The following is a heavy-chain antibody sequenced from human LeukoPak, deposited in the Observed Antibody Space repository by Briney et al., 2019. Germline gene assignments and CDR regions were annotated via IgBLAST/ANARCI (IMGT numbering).Heavy chain of an antibody. CDR3: ARDEGYCSSTCCYLFDY. Sequence: SVKVSCKASGGTFSSYAISWVRQAPGQGLEWMGGIIPIFGTANYAQKFQGRVTITADESTSTAYMELSSLRSEDTAVYYCARDEGYCSSTCCYLFDYWGQGTLVTVSS. CDR2: IIPIFGTA. D-gene: IGHD2-2*01. J-gene: IGHJ4*02. CDR1: GGTFSSYA. V-gene: IGHV1-69*13.